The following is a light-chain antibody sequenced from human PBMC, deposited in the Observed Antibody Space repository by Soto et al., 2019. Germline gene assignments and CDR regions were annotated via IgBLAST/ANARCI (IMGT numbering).Light chain of an antibody. Sequence: QSALTQPASVSGSPGQSITISCTGTSSDVGSYNLVSWYQQHPGKAPKLMIYEGSKRPSGVSDRFSGSKSGNTASLTISGLQAEDEADYFCCSYAGRYTPYVFGTGTKLTVL. J-gene: IGLJ1*01. V-gene: IGLV2-23*01. CDR2: EGS. CDR3: CSYAGRYTPYV. CDR1: SSDVGSYNL.